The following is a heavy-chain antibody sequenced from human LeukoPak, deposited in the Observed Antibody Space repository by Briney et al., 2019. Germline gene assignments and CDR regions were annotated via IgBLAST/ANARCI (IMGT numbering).Heavy chain of an antibody. CDR2: VIPMFGPA. V-gene: IGHV1-69*05. D-gene: IGHD3-22*01. Sequence: ASVTVSCTCPGGTFNSYGISWVRQGPGQGLEWVGGVIPMFGPAKYAQKFQGRATMTTDGSTSTAYMELTSLTSEDTAVYFCARGELGDITGFSHFDSWGQGTLVTV. J-gene: IGHJ4*02. CDR1: GGTFNSYG. CDR3: ARGELGDITGFSHFDS.